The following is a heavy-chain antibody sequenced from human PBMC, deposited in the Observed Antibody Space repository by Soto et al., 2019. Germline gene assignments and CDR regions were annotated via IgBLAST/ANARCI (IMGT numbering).Heavy chain of an antibody. J-gene: IGHJ4*02. CDR1: GFTFSDHY. CDR3: ARVSNWNLDY. Sequence: EVQLVESGGGLVQPGGSLRLSCEASGFTFSDHYMDWVRQAPGKGLEWVGRTRNKPNSYTTEYAASGKGRFTISRDDSKNSLYLQMNSLKIEDTAIYYCARVSNWNLDYWGQGTLVTVSS. CDR2: TRNKPNSYTT. D-gene: IGHD1-20*01. V-gene: IGHV3-72*01.